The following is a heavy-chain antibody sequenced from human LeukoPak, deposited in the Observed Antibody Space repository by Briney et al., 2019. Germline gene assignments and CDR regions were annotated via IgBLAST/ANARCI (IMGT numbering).Heavy chain of an antibody. CDR1: GFTFSSYS. V-gene: IGHV3-21*06. D-gene: IGHD2-2*01. J-gene: IGHJ4*02. CDR3: ARDGYCSTTNCPRRGAY. CDR2: ISSSSSYI. Sequence: GGSLRLSCAASGFTFSSYSMNWVRQAPGKGLEWVSSISSSSSYIYYADSVKGRFTISRDNAKNSLYLQMNSLRAEDTAVYYCARDGYCSTTNCPRRGAYWGQGTLVTVSS.